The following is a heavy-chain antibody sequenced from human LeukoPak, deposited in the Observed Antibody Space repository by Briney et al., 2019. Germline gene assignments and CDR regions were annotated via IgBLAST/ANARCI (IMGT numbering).Heavy chain of an antibody. J-gene: IGHJ6*03. V-gene: IGHV1-8*01. D-gene: IGHD2-2*02. CDR3: ARGGGYCSSTSCYSFGYYYYYMDV. Sequence: GASVKVSCKASGYTFTSYDINWVRQATGQGLEWMGWMNPNSGNTGYAQKFQGRVTMTRNTSISTAYMELSSLRSEDTAVYYCARGGGYCSSTSCYSFGYYYYYMDVWGKGTTVTVSS. CDR2: MNPNSGNT. CDR1: GYTFTSYD.